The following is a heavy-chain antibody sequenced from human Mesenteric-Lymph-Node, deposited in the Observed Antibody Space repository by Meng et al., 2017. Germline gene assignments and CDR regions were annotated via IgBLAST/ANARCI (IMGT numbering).Heavy chain of an antibody. CDR1: GPSIRRGSG. V-gene: IGHV4-30-4*02. J-gene: IGHJ4*02. CDR3: ARNYYFDY. CDR2: IYYTGST. Sequence: VHLRGAGHDPVDPSGSLSLPCAVSGPSIRRGSGWSWVRQPPGKGLEWIGYIYYTGSTYYNPSLKSRVTISMDTSKNQFSLRLSSVTAADTAVYYCARNYYFDYWGQGTLVTVSS.